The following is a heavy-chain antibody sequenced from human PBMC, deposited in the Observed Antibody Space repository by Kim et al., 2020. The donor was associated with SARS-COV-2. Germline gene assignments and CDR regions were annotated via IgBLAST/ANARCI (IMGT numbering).Heavy chain of an antibody. CDR3: ARGVVGATLGAFDI. Sequence: SVKVSCKASGGTFSSYAISWVRQAPGQGLEWMGGIIPIFGTANYAQKFQGRVTITADESTSTAYMELSSLRSEDTAVYYCARGVVGATLGAFDIWGQGTMVTVSS. CDR1: GGTFSSYA. J-gene: IGHJ3*02. V-gene: IGHV1-69*13. D-gene: IGHD1-26*01. CDR2: IIPIFGTA.